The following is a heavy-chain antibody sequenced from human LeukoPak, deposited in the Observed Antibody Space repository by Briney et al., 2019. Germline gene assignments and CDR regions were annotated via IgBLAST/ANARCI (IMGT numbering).Heavy chain of an antibody. CDR3: ARGHYGSGTGTYSD. CDR2: IYYSGST. CDR1: GASLSPNY. J-gene: IGHJ4*02. V-gene: IGHV4-59*01. D-gene: IGHD3-10*01. Sequence: SETLSLTCTVSGASLSPNYWSWIRQPPGKGLEWIGYIYYSGSTDYDPSLKSRVTISVDTSKNQVSLKLNSVTAADTAVYYCARGHYGSGTGTYSDWGQGTLVTVSS.